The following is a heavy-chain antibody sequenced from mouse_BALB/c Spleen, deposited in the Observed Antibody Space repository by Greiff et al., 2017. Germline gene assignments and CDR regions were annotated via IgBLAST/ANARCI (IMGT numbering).Heavy chain of an antibody. Sequence: VQLKESGPGLVKPSQSLSLTCTVTGYSITSDYAWNWIRQFPGNKLEWMGYISYSGSTSYNPSLKSRISITRDTSKNQFFLQLNSVTTEDTATYYCARGYDDYFDYWGQGTTLTVSS. CDR1: GYSITSDYA. CDR2: ISYSGST. CDR3: ARGYDDYFDY. D-gene: IGHD2-14*01. J-gene: IGHJ2*01. V-gene: IGHV3-2*02.